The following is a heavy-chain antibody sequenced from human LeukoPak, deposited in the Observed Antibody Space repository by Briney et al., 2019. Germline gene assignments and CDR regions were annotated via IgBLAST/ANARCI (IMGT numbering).Heavy chain of an antibody. CDR2: INPNSGDT. J-gene: IGHJ4*02. CDR1: GYTFTGYY. V-gene: IGHV1-2*02. Sequence: ASVKVSCKASGYTFTGYYMHWVRQAPGQGLEWMGWINPNSGDTNYAQKFQGRVTMTRDTSISTAYMELSRLRSDDTAVYYCARDLGGYSYGFDYWGQGTLVTVSS. D-gene: IGHD5-18*01. CDR3: ARDLGGYSYGFDY.